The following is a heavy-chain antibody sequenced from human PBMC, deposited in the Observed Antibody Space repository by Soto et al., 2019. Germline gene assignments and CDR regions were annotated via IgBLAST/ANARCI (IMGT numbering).Heavy chain of an antibody. D-gene: IGHD2-2*02. J-gene: IGHJ6*02. CDR2: INHSGST. V-gene: IGHV4-34*01. CDR3: ARGQWDVVVPAAIGDNYYGMDV. CDR1: GGSFSGYY. Sequence: PSETLSLTCAVYGGSFSGYYWSWIRQPPGKGLEWIGEINHSGSTNYNPSLKSRVTISVDTSKNQFSLKLSSVAAADTAVYYCARGQWDVVVPAAIGDNYYGMDVWGQGTTVTVYS.